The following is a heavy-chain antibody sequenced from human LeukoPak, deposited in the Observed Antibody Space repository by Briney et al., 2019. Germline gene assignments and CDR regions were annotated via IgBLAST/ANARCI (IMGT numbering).Heavy chain of an antibody. CDR3: ARVSYYDGPSVRWFDP. V-gene: IGHV3-53*01. CDR2: IYSGGDT. CDR1: GFTVSSNF. D-gene: IGHD3-16*01. J-gene: IGHJ5*02. Sequence: PGGSLRLSCEASGFTVSSNFMSWVRQAPGKGPEWVSVIYSGGDTYYADFVKGRFSVSRDNSKNTVYLQMNSLRAEDTAVYYCARVSYYDGPSVRWFDPWGQGTLVTVPS.